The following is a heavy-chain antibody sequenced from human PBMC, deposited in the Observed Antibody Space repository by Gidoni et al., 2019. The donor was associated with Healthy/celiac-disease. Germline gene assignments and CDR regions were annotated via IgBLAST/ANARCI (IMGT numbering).Heavy chain of an antibody. CDR1: GFTFSSYA. CDR2: ISSNGGST. D-gene: IGHD6-13*01. J-gene: IGHJ4*02. CDR3: VKGRSSWSELDY. V-gene: IGHV3-64D*06. Sequence: EVQLVESGGCLVQPAGALRLSCSASGFTFSSYAMHWVRQDPGKGLEYVSAISSNGGSTYYADSVKGRFTISRDNAKNTLYLQMSSLRAEDTAVYYGVKGRSSWSELDYWGQGTLVTVSS.